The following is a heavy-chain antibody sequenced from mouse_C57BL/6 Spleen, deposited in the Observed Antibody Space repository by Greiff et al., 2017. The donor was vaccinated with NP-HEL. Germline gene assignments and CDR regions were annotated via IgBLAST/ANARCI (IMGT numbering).Heavy chain of an antibody. V-gene: IGHV6-3*01. J-gene: IGHJ3*01. Sequence: EVKVVESGGGLVQPGGSMKLSCVASGFTFSNYWMNWVRQSPEKGLEWVAQIRLKSDNYATHYAESVKGRFTISRDDSKSSVYLQMNNLRAEDTVIYYCAVDWDGAYWGQGTLVTVSA. D-gene: IGHD4-1*01. CDR3: AVDWDGAY. CDR2: IRLKSDNYAT. CDR1: GFTFSNYW.